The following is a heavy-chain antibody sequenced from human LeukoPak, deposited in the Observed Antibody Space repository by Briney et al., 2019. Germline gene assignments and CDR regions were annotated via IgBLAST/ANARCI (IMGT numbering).Heavy chain of an antibody. CDR2: IYSGGST. CDR1: EFSVGSNY. D-gene: IGHD3-16*02. J-gene: IGHJ4*02. CDR3: ARVDDYVWGSYRY. V-gene: IGHV3-66*01. Sequence: QSGGSLRLSCAASEFSVGSNYMTWVRQAPGKGLEWVSLIYSGGSTYYADSVKGRFTISRDNSKNTLYLQMNSLRAEDTAVYYCARVDDYVWGSYRYWGQGTLVTVSS.